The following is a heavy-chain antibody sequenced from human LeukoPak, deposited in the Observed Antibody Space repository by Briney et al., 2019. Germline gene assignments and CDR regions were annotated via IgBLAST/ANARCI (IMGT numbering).Heavy chain of an antibody. V-gene: IGHV3-74*01. J-gene: IGHJ4*02. D-gene: IGHD2-15*01. Sequence: GGSLRLSCAAPGFTFSRYWMHWVRQAPGKGLVWVSRINSDGRSTSYADSVKGRFTISRDNAKNTLYLQMNSLRAEDTAVYYCARSAQLNRPVGVVVVVPDYWGQGTLVTVSS. CDR3: ARSAQLNRPVGVVVVVPDY. CDR2: INSDGRST. CDR1: GFTFSRYW.